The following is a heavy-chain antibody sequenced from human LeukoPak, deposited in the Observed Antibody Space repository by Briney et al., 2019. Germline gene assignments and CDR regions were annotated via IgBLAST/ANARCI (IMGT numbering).Heavy chain of an antibody. J-gene: IGHJ3*02. Sequence: GGSLRLSCAASGFNFDDYVMHWVRQAPGKGLEWVSGISWNGNSLAYADSVKGRFTISRDNVKNSLYLQMNSLRPEDTALYYCTKAAASRRRYDAFDIWGQGTMVTVSS. V-gene: IGHV3-9*01. D-gene: IGHD1-1*01. CDR1: GFNFDDYV. CDR3: TKAAASRRRYDAFDI. CDR2: ISWNGNSL.